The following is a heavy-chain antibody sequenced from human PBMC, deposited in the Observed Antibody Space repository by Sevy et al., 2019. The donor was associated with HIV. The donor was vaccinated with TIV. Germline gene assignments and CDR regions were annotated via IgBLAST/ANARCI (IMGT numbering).Heavy chain of an antibody. V-gene: IGHV3-7*01. CDR3: VRAVAAHDSF. CDR2: IKQDGSVT. CDR1: GFSLDSYW. Sequence: GGSLRLSCAASGFSLDSYWMSWVRQTPGKGLEWVANIKQDGSVTYYVDSVKGRFTISRGNARNLVYLQMNSLRVEDTALYYCVRAVAAHDSFWGQGTLVTVSS. D-gene: IGHD6-13*01. J-gene: IGHJ4*02.